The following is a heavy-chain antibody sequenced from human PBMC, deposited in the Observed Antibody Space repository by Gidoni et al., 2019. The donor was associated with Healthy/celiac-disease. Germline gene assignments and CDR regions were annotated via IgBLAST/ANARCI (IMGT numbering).Heavy chain of an antibody. CDR1: GGSISSYY. D-gene: IGHD6-13*01. CDR3: ARWGIAAAGPPDY. J-gene: IGHJ4*02. V-gene: IGHV4-59*08. CDR2: IYYSGST. Sequence: QVQLQESGPGLVKPSETLSLTCTVSGGSISSYYWSWIRQPPGKGLEWIGYIYYSGSTNYNPSLKSRVTISVDTSKNQFSLKLSSVTAADTAVYYCARWGIAAAGPPDYWGQGTLVTVSS.